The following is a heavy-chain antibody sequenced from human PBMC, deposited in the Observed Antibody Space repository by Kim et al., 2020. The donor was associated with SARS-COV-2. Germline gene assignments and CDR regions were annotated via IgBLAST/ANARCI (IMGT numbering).Heavy chain of an antibody. CDR1: GYTFTGYY. J-gene: IGHJ5*02. CDR3: ARGGGYCSSTSCYTPWFDP. D-gene: IGHD2-2*02. V-gene: IGHV1-2*02. Sequence: ASVKVSCKASGYTFTGYYMHWVRQAPGQGLEWMGWINPNSGGTNYAQKFQGRVTMTRGTSISTAYMELSRLRSDDTAVYYCARGGGYCSSTSCYTPWFDPWGQGTLVTVSS. CDR2: INPNSGGT.